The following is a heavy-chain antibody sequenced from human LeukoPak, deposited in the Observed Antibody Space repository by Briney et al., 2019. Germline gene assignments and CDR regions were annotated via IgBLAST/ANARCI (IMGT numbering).Heavy chain of an antibody. CDR2: MNPNSGNT. V-gene: IGHV1-8*01. D-gene: IGHD3-22*01. Sequence: ASVKVSCKASGYTFTRYDINWERQATGQGLEWMGWMNPNSGNTGYAQKFQGRVTMTRNTSISTAYMELSSLRSEDTAVYYCARGAYYYDSSGSLDYWGQGTLVTVSS. J-gene: IGHJ4*02. CDR1: GYTFTRYD. CDR3: ARGAYYYDSSGSLDY.